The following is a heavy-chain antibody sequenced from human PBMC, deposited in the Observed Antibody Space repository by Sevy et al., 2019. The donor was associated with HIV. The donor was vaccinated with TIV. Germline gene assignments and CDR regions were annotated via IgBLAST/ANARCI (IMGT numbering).Heavy chain of an antibody. D-gene: IGHD2-15*01. CDR1: GYTFIGYY. J-gene: IGHJ3*02. V-gene: IGHV1-2*06. CDR2: INPNSGGT. CDR3: ASNRRYCSGGSCSDAFDI. Sequence: ASVKVSCKASGYTFIGYYMHWVRQAPGQGLEWMGRINPNSGGTNYAQKFQGRVTMTRDTSISTAYMELSRLRSDDTAVYYCASNRRYCSGGSCSDAFDIWGQGTMVTVSS.